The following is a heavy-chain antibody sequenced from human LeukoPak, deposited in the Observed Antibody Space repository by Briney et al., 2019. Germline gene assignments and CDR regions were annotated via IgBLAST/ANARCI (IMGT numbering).Heavy chain of an antibody. CDR1: GFTFGDYA. CDR3: TSLATVTREAFDY. D-gene: IGHD4-17*01. Sequence: GGSLRLSCTASGFTFGDYAMSWFRQAPRKGLWRVGFIRSKAYGGTTEYAASVKGRFTISRDDSKSIAYLQMNSLKTEDTAVYYCTSLATVTREAFDYWGQGTLVTVSS. V-gene: IGHV3-49*03. J-gene: IGHJ4*02. CDR2: IRSKAYGGTT.